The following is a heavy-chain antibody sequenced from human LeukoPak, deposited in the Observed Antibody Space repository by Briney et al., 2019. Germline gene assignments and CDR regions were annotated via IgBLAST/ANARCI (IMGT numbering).Heavy chain of an antibody. J-gene: IGHJ4*02. CDR3: AKDMSGYSGLDY. D-gene: IGHD5-12*01. CDR1: GFTFSSYS. CDR2: ISSSSTI. Sequence: GGSLRLSCAASGFTFSSYSMNWVRQAPGKGLEWVSYISSSSTIYYADSVKGRFTISRDNSKNSLYLQMNSLRTEGTALYYCAKDMSGYSGLDYWGQGTLVTVSS. V-gene: IGHV3-48*04.